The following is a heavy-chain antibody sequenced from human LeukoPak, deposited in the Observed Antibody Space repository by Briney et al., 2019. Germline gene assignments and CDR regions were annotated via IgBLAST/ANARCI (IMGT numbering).Heavy chain of an antibody. J-gene: IGHJ5*02. CDR2: INHSGST. V-gene: IGHV4-34*01. Sequence: GSLRLSCATSGFPFSDFSMSWVRQAPGKGLEWIGEINHSGSTNYNPSLKSRVTISVDTSKNQFSLKLSSVTAADTAVYYYARVGGGSYINWFDPWGQGTLVTVSS. CDR3: ARVGGGSYINWFDP. D-gene: IGHD1-26*01. CDR1: GFPFSDFS.